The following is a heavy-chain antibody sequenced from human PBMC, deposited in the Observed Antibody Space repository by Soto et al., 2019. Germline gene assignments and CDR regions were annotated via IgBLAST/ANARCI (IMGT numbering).Heavy chain of an antibody. D-gene: IGHD3-22*01. J-gene: IGHJ4*02. CDR2: IVVGSGNT. CDR3: AADYYDSSGYYSY. CDR1: GFTFTSSA. Sequence: SVKVSCKASGFTFTSSAVQWVRQARGQRLEWIGWIVVGSGNTNYAQKFQERVTVTRDMSTSTAYMELSSLRSEDTAVYYCAADYYDSSGYYSYWGQGTLVTVSS. V-gene: IGHV1-58*01.